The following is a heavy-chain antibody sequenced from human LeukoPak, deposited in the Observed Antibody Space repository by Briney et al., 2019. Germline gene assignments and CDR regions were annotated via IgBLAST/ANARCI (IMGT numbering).Heavy chain of an antibody. CDR3: AREGTYSDYWSGYFEY. CDR1: GFTFSSYT. J-gene: IGHJ4*02. Sequence: GGSLRLSCAASGFTFSSYTMRWVRQAPGKGLEWVSAISGSGDSTYYADSVKDRFTISRDNSKNTVYLDVTSLTPEDAAVYYCAREGTYSDYWSGYFEYWGQGTRVIVSS. V-gene: IGHV3-23*01. D-gene: IGHD3-3*01. CDR2: ISGSGDST.